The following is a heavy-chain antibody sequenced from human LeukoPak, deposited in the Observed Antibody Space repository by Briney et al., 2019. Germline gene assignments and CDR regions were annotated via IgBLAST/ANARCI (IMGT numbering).Heavy chain of an antibody. V-gene: IGHV3-30-3*02. Sequence: GRSLRLSCAASGFTFSSYAMHWVRQAPGKGLEWVAVISYDGSNKYYADSVKGRFTISRDNSKNTLYLQMNSLRAEDTAVYYCAKNTYYYDSSGYYLLDYWGQGTLVTVSS. D-gene: IGHD3-22*01. CDR1: GFTFSSYA. CDR3: AKNTYYYDSSGYYLLDY. CDR2: ISYDGSNK. J-gene: IGHJ4*02.